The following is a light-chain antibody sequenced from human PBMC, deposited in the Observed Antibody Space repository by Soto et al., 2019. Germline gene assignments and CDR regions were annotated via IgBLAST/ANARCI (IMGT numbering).Light chain of an antibody. J-gene: IGKJ5*01. Sequence: EIVLTQSPATLSLSPGEGAALSCRASQSVSDYLAWYQQKPGQAPRLLIYDASNRATGIPARFSGSGSGTDFTLTISSLEPEDFGVYYCQQRSNWPPITFGQGTRLEI. V-gene: IGKV3-11*01. CDR2: DAS. CDR1: QSVSDY. CDR3: QQRSNWPPIT.